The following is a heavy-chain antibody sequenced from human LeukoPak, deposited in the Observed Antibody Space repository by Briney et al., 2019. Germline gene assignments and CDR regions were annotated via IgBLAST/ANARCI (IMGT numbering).Heavy chain of an antibody. Sequence: PGRSLRLSCAASGFTFSNYGMHWVRQAPGKGLEWVVVISYDGSNKYYADSVKGRFTISRDNSKNTLYLRMNSLRAEDTAVYYCANGYYYGSGSYYKEAFDIWGQGTMVTVSS. D-gene: IGHD3-10*01. CDR1: GFTFSNYG. V-gene: IGHV3-30*18. CDR2: ISYDGSNK. CDR3: ANGYYYGSGSYYKEAFDI. J-gene: IGHJ3*02.